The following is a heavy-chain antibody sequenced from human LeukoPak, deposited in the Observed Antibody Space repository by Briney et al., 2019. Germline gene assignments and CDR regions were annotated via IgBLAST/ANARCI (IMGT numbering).Heavy chain of an antibody. D-gene: IGHD3-10*01. CDR1: GYTFTSYA. CDR3: ARDLWFGEWWESPMVY. CDR2: INAGNGNT. J-gene: IGHJ4*02. Sequence: GASVKVSCKASGYTFTSYAMHWVRQVPGQRLEWMGWINAGNGNTKYSQKFQGRVTITRDTSASTAYMELSSLRSEDTAVYYCARDLWFGEWWESPMVYWGQGTLVTVSS. V-gene: IGHV1-3*01.